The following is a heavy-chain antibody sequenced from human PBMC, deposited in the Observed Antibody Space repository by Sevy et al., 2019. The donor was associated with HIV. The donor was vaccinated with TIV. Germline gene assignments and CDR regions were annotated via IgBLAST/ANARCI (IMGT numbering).Heavy chain of an antibody. V-gene: IGHV3-48*01. J-gene: IGHJ6*02. CDR3: AREILVIPYYYYAMDV. D-gene: IGHD3-9*01. Sequence: GGSLRLSCAASGFTFSTYSMHWVRQAPGKGLEWVSYISKSSRNIYYADSVKGRFTISRDNAKNLLYLQMNSAGAEDTGVYYCAREILVIPYYYYAMDVWGQGTTVTVSS. CDR1: GFTFSTYS. CDR2: ISKSSRNI.